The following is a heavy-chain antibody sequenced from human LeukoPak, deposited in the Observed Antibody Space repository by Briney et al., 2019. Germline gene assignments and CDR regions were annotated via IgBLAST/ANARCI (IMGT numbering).Heavy chain of an antibody. Sequence: GGSLRLSCVASGFSFSSYWMSWVRQAPGKGLEWVANIKQDGSEKYYVDSVKGRFTIYRDNAKNSVYLQMNSLRAEDTAVYYCAKALVGWYTLDYWGQGTLVTVSS. J-gene: IGHJ4*02. D-gene: IGHD6-19*01. CDR2: IKQDGSEK. CDR3: AKALVGWYTLDY. V-gene: IGHV3-7*03. CDR1: GFSFSSYW.